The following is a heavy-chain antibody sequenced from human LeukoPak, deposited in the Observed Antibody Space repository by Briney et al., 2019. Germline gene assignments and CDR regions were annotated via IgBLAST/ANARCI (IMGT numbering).Heavy chain of an antibody. CDR1: GYTFTSYG. D-gene: IGHD3-10*01. J-gene: IGHJ6*04. CDR3: ARVYYGSGSYYVAYYGMDV. CDR2: ISAYNGNT. V-gene: IGHV1-18*01. Sequence: ASVKVSCKASGYTFTSYGISWARQAPGQGLEWMGWISAYNGNTNYAQKLQGRVTMTTDTSTSTAYMELRSLRSDDTAVYYCARVYYGSGSYYVAYYGMDVWGKGTTVTVSS.